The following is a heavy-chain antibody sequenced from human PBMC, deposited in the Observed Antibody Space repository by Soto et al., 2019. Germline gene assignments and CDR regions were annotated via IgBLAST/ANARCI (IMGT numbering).Heavy chain of an antibody. J-gene: IGHJ3*02. CDR3: ARLHLGYCSSTSCYPFAFDI. CDR1: GGSISSYY. V-gene: IGHV4-59*01. CDR2: IYYSGST. Sequence: SETLSLTCTVSGGSISSYYWSWIRQPPGKGLEWIGYIYYSGSTNYNPPLKSRVTISVDTSKNQFSLKLSSVTAADTAVYYCARLHLGYCSSTSCYPFAFDIWGQGTMVTVSS. D-gene: IGHD2-2*01.